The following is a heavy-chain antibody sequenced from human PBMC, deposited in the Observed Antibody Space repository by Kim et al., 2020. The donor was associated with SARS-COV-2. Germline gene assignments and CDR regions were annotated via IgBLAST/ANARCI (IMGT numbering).Heavy chain of an antibody. CDR3: AKDMRGYDFWSGSDPRFPLWPHRYDYYGMDV. V-gene: IGHV3-23*01. CDR2: ISGSGGST. D-gene: IGHD3-3*01. CDR1: GFTFSSYA. Sequence: GGSLRLSCAASGFTFSSYAMSWVRQAPGKGLEWVSAISGSGGSTYYADSVKGRFTISRDNSKNTLYLQMNSLRAEDTAVYYCAKDMRGYDFWSGSDPRFPLWPHRYDYYGMDVWGQGTTVTVSS. J-gene: IGHJ6*02.